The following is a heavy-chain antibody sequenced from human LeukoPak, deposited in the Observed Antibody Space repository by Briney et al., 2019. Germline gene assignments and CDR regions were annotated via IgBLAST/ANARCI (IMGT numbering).Heavy chain of an antibody. J-gene: IGHJ4*02. V-gene: IGHV3-7*01. CDR2: IKQDGSEK. Sequence: GGSLRLSCAASGFTFSSYWMGWVRQAPGKGLEWVANIKQDGSEKYYVDSVKGRFTISRDNAKNSLYLQMNSLRAEDTAVYYCASWLQYYDSSGYYPTGDDYWGQGTLVTVSS. D-gene: IGHD3-22*01. CDR3: ASWLQYYDSSGYYPTGDDY. CDR1: GFTFSSYW.